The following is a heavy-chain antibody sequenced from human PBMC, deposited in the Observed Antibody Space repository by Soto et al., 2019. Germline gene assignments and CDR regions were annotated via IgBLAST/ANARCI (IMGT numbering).Heavy chain of an antibody. CDR2: INAGNGNT. CDR3: ARDKTVLLWFGDTNAFDN. V-gene: IGHV1-3*01. D-gene: IGHD3-10*01. J-gene: IGHJ3*02. CDR1: GYTFTSYA. Sequence: ASVKVSCKASGYTFTSYAMHWVRQAPGQRLEWMGWINAGNGNTKYSQKFQGRVTITRDTSASTAYMELSSLRSEDTAVYYCARDKTVLLWFGDTNAFDNWGQGTMVTVSS.